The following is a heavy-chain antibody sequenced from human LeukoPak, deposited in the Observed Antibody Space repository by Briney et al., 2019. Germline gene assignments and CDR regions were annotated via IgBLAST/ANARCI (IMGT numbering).Heavy chain of an antibody. Sequence: SETLSLTCTVSGYSISSGYYWGWIRQPPGKGLEWIGSIYHSGSTYYNPSLKSRVTISVDTSKNQFSLKLSSVTAADTAVYYCARDRRRSSSSLSGWFDPWGQGTLITVSS. V-gene: IGHV4-38-2*02. D-gene: IGHD6-6*01. CDR1: GYSISSGYY. J-gene: IGHJ5*02. CDR3: ARDRRRSSSSLSGWFDP. CDR2: IYHSGST.